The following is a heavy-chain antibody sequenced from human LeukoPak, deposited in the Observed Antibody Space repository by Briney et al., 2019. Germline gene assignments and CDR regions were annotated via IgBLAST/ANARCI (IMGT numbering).Heavy chain of an antibody. CDR3: ARDMRPNQLLFTWFDP. V-gene: IGHV4-59*01. Sequence: SETLSLICTASHGSINNYYWSWIRQAPGKGLEWIGNICHSGSPRYNPSLKSRVTISVDPPKKQFPLNLRSVTAADTAVYYCARDMRPNQLLFTWFDPWGQGTLVIVSS. J-gene: IGHJ5*02. CDR2: ICHSGSP. CDR1: HGSINNYY. D-gene: IGHD2-2*01.